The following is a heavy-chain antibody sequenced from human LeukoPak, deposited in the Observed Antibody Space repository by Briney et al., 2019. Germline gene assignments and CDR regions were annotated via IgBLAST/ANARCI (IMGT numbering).Heavy chain of an antibody. Sequence: SETLSLTCTVSGGSISSSGYYWGWIRQPPGKGLEWLGSIYYTGTTDYNPSLKSRVTISVDTFKNQFSLKLRSVTAADTAVYYCARDAVPFDSWGQGTLVTVSS. CDR1: GGSISSSGYY. V-gene: IGHV4-39*07. CDR2: IYYTGTT. J-gene: IGHJ4*02. D-gene: IGHD6-19*01. CDR3: ARDAVPFDS.